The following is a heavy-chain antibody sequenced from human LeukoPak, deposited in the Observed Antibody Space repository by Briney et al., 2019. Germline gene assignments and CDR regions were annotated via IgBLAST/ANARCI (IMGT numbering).Heavy chain of an antibody. CDR2: ISSSSSYI. V-gene: IGHV3-21*01. CDR3: ATLDTAMDV. D-gene: IGHD5-18*01. J-gene: IGHJ6*02. Sequence: PGGAPGPPLASSWFTFQCYILNWVPPAPREGAGWVSSISSSSSYIYYADSVKGRFTISRDNAKNSLYLQMNSLRAEDTAVYYCATLDTAMDVWGQGTTVTVSS. CDR1: WFTFQCYI.